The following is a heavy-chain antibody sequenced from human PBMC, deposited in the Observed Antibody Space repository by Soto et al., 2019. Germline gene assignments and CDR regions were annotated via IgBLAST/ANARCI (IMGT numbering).Heavy chain of an antibody. Sequence: QVQLQESGPGLVKPSETLSLTCTVSGDSVSRTDYYWGWIRQPPGKGLEWIGSISYGGSTYYIPSLESRLTSSSDTSKNQFSLKLSSVTAADTGVYYCARHGTAPSPSNWFGPWVRGTLVSVSS. J-gene: IGHJ5*02. CDR2: ISYGGST. V-gene: IGHV4-39*01. CDR1: GDSVSRTDYY. CDR3: ARHGTAPSPSNWFGP. D-gene: IGHD1-7*01.